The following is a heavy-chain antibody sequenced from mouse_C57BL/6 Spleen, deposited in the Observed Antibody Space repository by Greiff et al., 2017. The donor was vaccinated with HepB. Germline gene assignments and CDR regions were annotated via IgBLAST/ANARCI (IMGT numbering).Heavy chain of an antibody. V-gene: IGHV5-4*01. Sequence: DVKLVESGGGLVKPGGSLKLSCAASGFTFSSYAMSWVRQTPEKRLEWVATISDGGSYTYYPDNVKGRFTISRDNAKNNLYLQMSHLKSEDTAMYYCARDEGSSYGYFDYWGQGTTLTVSS. CDR2: ISDGGSYT. J-gene: IGHJ2*01. CDR3: ARDEGSSYGYFDY. CDR1: GFTFSSYA. D-gene: IGHD1-1*01.